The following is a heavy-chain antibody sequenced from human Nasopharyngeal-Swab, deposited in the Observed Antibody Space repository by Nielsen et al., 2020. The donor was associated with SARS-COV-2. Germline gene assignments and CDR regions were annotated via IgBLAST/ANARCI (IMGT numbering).Heavy chain of an antibody. J-gene: IGHJ3*02. CDR2: ISSSSSYI. CDR1: GFTFSSYS. Sequence: GGSLRLSCAASGFTFSSYSMNWVRQAPGKGLEWVSSISSSSSYIYYADSVKGRFTISRDNAKSSLYLQMNSLRAEDTAVYYCARVGEPRAFDIWGQGTMVTVSS. D-gene: IGHD1-26*01. CDR3: ARVGEPRAFDI. V-gene: IGHV3-21*01.